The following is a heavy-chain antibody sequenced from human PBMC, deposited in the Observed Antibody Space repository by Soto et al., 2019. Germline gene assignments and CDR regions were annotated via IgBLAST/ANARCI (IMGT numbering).Heavy chain of an antibody. V-gene: IGHV1-2*02. D-gene: IGHD2-21*01. J-gene: IGHJ6*02. CDR3: AREGIVAAGGLMDV. Sequence: ASVEVSCKASGYTFTGYYIHWVRQARGQGLEWMGWINLNSGGTSYAQKFQGRVTMTRDTSISTAYMELSRLRSDDRAVYYCAREGIVAAGGLMDVWGPGTTVTVSS. CDR2: INLNSGGT. CDR1: GYTFTGYY.